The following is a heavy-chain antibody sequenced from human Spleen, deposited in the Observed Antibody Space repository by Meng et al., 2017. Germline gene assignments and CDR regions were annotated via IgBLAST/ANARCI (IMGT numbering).Heavy chain of an antibody. CDR3: AKDGYSSGWYTVDY. CDR2: ISWDGGST. J-gene: IGHJ4*02. CDR1: GFTFDDYA. Sequence: GESLKISCAASGFTFDDYAMHWVRQAPGKGLEWVSLISWDGGSTYYADSVKGRFTISRDNSKNSLYLQMNSLRAEDTALYYCAKDGYSSGWYTVDYWGQGTRVTVSS. D-gene: IGHD6-19*01. V-gene: IGHV3-43D*03.